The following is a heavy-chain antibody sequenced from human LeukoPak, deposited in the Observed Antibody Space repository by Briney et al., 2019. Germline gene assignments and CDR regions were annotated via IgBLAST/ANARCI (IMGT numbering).Heavy chain of an antibody. J-gene: IGHJ5*02. CDR3: ARHLQSDWFDP. V-gene: IGHV4-4*09. D-gene: IGHD4-11*01. CDR2: VNTKGET. Sequence: SETLSLTCTVSGVSMSAFQWSWVRQSPEKGLEWIGCVNTKGETNYDPSLKSRVITSVDTSKSQFSLRLTSVTAADTAVYYCARHLQSDWFDPWGQGTLVTVSS. CDR1: GVSMSAFQ.